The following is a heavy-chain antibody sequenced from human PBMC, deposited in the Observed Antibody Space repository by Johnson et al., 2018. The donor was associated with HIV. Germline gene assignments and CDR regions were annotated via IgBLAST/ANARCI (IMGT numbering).Heavy chain of an antibody. CDR2: IYSAGTDT. V-gene: IGHV3-74*03. CDR1: GFIFRNYW. CDR3: ARAPKQGFRDFAGGAFDV. D-gene: IGHD2-21*02. J-gene: IGHJ3*01. Sequence: VQLVESGGGVVQPGGSLRLSCAASGFIFRNYWMNWVRQSPGKGLVWVARIYSAGTDTAYANSVKGRFTFSRDNSKNTVYLQMNSLRVDDTALYYCARAPKQGFRDFAGGAFDVWGQGTMVTVSS.